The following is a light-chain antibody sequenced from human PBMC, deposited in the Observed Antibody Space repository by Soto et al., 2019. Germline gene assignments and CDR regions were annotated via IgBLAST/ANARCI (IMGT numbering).Light chain of an antibody. CDR1: QTVGTS. J-gene: IGKJ4*01. CDR2: DAS. CDR3: RQGSSWPLT. Sequence: EIVLTQSPDTLSLSPGERVTLSCTASQTVGTSLAWYQQKPGQAPRLLIYDASKRATGIPARFCGGGSGTDFTLIISSLEPEDSAVYYCRQGSSWPLTFGGGTRVDLK. V-gene: IGKV3-11*01.